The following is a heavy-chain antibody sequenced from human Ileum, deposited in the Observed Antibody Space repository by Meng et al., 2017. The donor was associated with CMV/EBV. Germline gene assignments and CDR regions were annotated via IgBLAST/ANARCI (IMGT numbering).Heavy chain of an antibody. CDR2: VYYSGRT. CDR3: ARDRRDIVSTITKGNWFDP. V-gene: IGHV4-59*01. CDR1: TGYITSFY. J-gene: IGHJ5*01. D-gene: IGHD5/OR15-5a*01. Sequence: SDTLSPTCTVSTGYITSFYWSWIRQSPGKGLEWIGSVYYSGRTDYNPSLRSRVAISIDTSKDQFSLMLRSVTAADTAVYYCARDRRDIVSTITKGNWFDPWGQG.